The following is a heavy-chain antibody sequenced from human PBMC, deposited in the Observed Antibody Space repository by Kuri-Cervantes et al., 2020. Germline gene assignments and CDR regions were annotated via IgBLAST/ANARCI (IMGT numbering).Heavy chain of an antibody. D-gene: IGHD6-6*01. J-gene: IGHJ3*02. V-gene: IGHV3-21*01. Sequence: GESLRLSCAASRFTFSSYSMNWVRQAPGKGLEWVSSISSSSSYIYYADSVEGRFTISRDNAKNSLYLQMNSLRAEDTTVYYCARDFPPHYSSSVPDAFDIWGQGTMVTVSS. CDR1: RFTFSSYS. CDR2: ISSSSSYI. CDR3: ARDFPPHYSSSVPDAFDI.